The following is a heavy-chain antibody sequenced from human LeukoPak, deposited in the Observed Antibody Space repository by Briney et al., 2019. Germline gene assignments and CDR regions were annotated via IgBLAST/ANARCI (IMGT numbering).Heavy chain of an antibody. V-gene: IGHV4-59*07. CDR2: IYYSGST. CDR3: ARGGWSLDL. J-gene: IGHJ2*01. CDR1: GGSISSYY. D-gene: IGHD1-26*01. Sequence: PSDTLSLTCTVSGGSISSYYRSWIRQPPGKGLEWIGYIYYSGSTSYSPSLKSRVTISVDTSKKQFSLRLSSVTTADTAVYYCARGGWSLDLWGRGTLVTVSS.